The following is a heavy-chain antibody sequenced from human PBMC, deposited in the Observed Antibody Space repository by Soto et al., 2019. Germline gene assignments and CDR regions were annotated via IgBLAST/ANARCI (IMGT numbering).Heavy chain of an antibody. Sequence: GXSVEVTWKACGDGYACSYRRLLQQSRGQGLGWMGWLNPFDGSRMFAQTFQGRVTFTRDTSTSTVYMELSGLTSDDMAVYYCSRVDPGETPPFDHWGQRPLVTLYS. V-gene: IGHV1-46*03. CDR1: GDGYACSY. D-gene: IGHD3-10*01. CDR3: SRVDPGETPPFDH. CDR2: LNPFDGSR. J-gene: IGHJ4*02.